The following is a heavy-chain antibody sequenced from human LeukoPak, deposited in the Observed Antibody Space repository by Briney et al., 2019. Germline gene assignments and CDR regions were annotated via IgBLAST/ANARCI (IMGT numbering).Heavy chain of an antibody. CDR1: GGSFSGYY. V-gene: IGHV4-34*01. CDR3: VGGSYQPYYFDY. J-gene: IGHJ4*02. Sequence: SETLSLTCAVYGGSFSGYYWSWIRQPPGKGLEWIGENNHSGSTNYNPSLKSRVTISVDTSKNQFSLKLSSVTAADTAVYYCVGGSYQPYYFDYWGQGTLVTVSS. D-gene: IGHD1-26*01. CDR2: NNHSGST.